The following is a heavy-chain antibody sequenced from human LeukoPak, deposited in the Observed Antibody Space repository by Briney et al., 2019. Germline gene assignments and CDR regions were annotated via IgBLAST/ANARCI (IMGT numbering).Heavy chain of an antibody. Sequence: PGGSLRLSCAASGFPFSDQYMDWIRQAPGKGLEWIGEFNHDGSTNYNPSLKSRVTISVDTSKNQFSLNLSSVTAADTAVYYCARPRLYCISATCYTGYFDYWGQGTLVTVSS. CDR3: ARPRLYCISATCYTGYFDY. CDR2: FNHDGST. J-gene: IGHJ4*02. V-gene: IGHV4-34*01. D-gene: IGHD2-2*02. CDR1: GFPFSDQY.